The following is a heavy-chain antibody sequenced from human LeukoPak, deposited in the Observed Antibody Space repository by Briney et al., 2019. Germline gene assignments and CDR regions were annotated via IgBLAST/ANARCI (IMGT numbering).Heavy chain of an antibody. CDR2: INHSGST. D-gene: IGHD5-12*01. J-gene: IGHJ4*02. Sequence: PSETLSLTCAVYGGSFSGYYWSWIRQPPGKGLEWIGEINHSGSTNYNPSLKSRVTISVDTSKNQFSLKLSSVTAADTAVYYCARSGYGHILNPYYFDYWGQGTLVTVSS. V-gene: IGHV4-34*01. CDR1: GGSFSGYY. CDR3: ARSGYGHILNPYYFDY.